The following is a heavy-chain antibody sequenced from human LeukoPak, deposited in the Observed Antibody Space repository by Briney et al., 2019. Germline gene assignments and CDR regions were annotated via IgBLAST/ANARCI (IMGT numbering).Heavy chain of an antibody. D-gene: IGHD5-12*01. CDR1: GESFSGYY. CDR2: INHSGST. Sequence: SETLSLTCAVYGESFSGYYWTWIRQPPGKGLEWIAEINHSGSTNYNPSLKSRVTISADTSKNQFSLKMNSVTAADTAVYYCARARETVAIDYWGQGTLVTVSS. J-gene: IGHJ4*02. V-gene: IGHV4-34*01. CDR3: ARARETVAIDY.